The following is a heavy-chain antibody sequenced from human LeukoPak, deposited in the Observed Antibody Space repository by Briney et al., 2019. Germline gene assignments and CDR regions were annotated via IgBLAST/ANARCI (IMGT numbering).Heavy chain of an antibody. CDR3: AGCRWNYHYFEH. CDR1: GFTVSGNY. Sequence: GGSLRLSCAASGFTVSGNYMTWVRQAPGKGLECVSVIYSGGSTDYADSVEGRFTISRDNSKNKLYLHMNSLRAEDTAVYYCAGCRWNYHYFEHWGQGTLVTVSS. V-gene: IGHV3-66*01. J-gene: IGHJ4*02. D-gene: IGHD1-7*01. CDR2: IYSGGST.